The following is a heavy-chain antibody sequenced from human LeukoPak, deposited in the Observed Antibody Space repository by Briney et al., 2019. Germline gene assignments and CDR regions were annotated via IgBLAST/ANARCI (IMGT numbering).Heavy chain of an antibody. CDR3: ARGWGVSLGY. Sequence: GASVKVSCKASGYTFTGYYMHWVRQAPGQGLEWMGWINLNSGGTNYAQKFQGRVSMTRATSISTAYMELSRLRSDDTAVYYCARGWGVSLGYWGQGTLVTVSS. CDR1: GYTFTGYY. D-gene: IGHD5/OR15-5a*01. J-gene: IGHJ4*02. CDR2: INLNSGGT. V-gene: IGHV1-2*02.